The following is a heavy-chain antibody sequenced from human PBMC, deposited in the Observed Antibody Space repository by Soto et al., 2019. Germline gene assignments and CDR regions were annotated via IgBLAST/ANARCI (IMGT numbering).Heavy chain of an antibody. J-gene: IGHJ4*02. CDR2: IIPIFGTA. CDR1: GYTFTSYA. CDR3: ARHQRFGEFH. V-gene: IGHV1-69*13. D-gene: IGHD3-10*01. Sequence: GASVKVSCKASGYTFTSYAMHWVRQAPGQGLEWMGGIIPIFGTANYAQKFQGRVTITADESTSTAYMELSSLRSEDTAVYYCARHQRFGEFHWGQGTLVTVSS.